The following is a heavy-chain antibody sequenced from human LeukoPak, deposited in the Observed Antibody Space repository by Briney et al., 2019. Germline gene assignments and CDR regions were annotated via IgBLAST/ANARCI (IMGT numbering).Heavy chain of an antibody. Sequence: PGRSLRLSCAASGFTFSSYGMHWVRQAPGKGLEWVAVISYDGSSKYYADSVKGRFTISRDNSKNTLYLQMNSLRAEDTAVYYCAKDLGGAIVVVPAADYGMDVWGQGTTVTVSS. CDR1: GFTFSSYG. CDR3: AKDLGGAIVVVPAADYGMDV. J-gene: IGHJ6*02. D-gene: IGHD2-2*01. CDR2: ISYDGSSK. V-gene: IGHV3-30*18.